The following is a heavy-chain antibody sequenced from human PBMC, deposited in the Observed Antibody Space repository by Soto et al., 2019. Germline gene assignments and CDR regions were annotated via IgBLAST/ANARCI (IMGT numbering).Heavy chain of an antibody. Sequence: HPGGSLRLSCAASGFTFSSYAMSWVRQAPGKGLEWVSAISGSGGSTYYADSAKGRFTISRDNSKNTLYLQMNSLRAEDTAVYYCAKVPITMVRYYYYYYGMDVWGQGTTVTVSS. D-gene: IGHD3-10*01. CDR3: AKVPITMVRYYYYYYGMDV. CDR1: GFTFSSYA. V-gene: IGHV3-23*01. J-gene: IGHJ6*02. CDR2: ISGSGGST.